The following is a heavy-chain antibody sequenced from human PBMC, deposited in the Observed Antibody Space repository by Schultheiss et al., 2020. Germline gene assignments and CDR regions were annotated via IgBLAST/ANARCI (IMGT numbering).Heavy chain of an antibody. V-gene: IGHV4-38-2*01. Sequence: GSLRLSCAASGFTFSDYYMSWIRQAPGKGLEWIGSSYYSGSTYYNPSLKSRVTIPVDTSKNQFSLKLGSLTVADTAVYYCARQSGGSHYFFDYWGQGTLVTVSS. J-gene: IGHJ4*02. CDR3: ARQSGGSHYFFDY. CDR1: GFTFSDYY. CDR2: SYYSGST. D-gene: IGHD1-26*01.